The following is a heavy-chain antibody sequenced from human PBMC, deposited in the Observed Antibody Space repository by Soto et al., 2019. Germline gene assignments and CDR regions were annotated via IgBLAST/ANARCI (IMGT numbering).Heavy chain of an antibody. CDR3: AGGYSGYESVWVSYYYYGMYV. CDR2: ISAYNGNT. V-gene: IGHV1-18*04. CDR1: GYTFTSYG. J-gene: IGHJ6*02. D-gene: IGHD5-12*01. Sequence: ASVKVSCKASGYTFTSYGISWVRQAPGQGLEWMGWISAYNGNTNYAQKLQGRVTMTTDTSTSTAYMELRSLRSDDTAVYYCAGGYSGYESVWVSYYYYGMYVWGQGTTVTVSS.